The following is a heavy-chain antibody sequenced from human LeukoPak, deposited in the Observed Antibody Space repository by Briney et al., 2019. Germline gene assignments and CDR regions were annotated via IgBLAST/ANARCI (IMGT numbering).Heavy chain of an antibody. J-gene: IGHJ4*02. CDR3: AREGSGLPFDY. D-gene: IGHD6-19*01. Sequence: GRSLRLSCAASGFTFSTNVMHWVRQAPGKGLEWVAVIWYDGSNIYYADSVKGRFTISRDNSKNTLYLQMNSLRAEDTAVFYCAREGSGLPFDYWGQGTLVTVSS. V-gene: IGHV3-33*01. CDR2: IWYDGSNI. CDR1: GFTFSTNV.